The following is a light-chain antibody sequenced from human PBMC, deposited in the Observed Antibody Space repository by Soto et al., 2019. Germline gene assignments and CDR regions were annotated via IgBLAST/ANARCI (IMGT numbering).Light chain of an antibody. V-gene: IGKV3-11*01. Sequence: ELVLTQSPATLSLSPGERATLSCRASQFLSSYLAWYQQKPGQAPRLLIYDASNRASGTPARFSGSGSETDFTLTISSLEPEDFAVYYCQHRMNWPLAFGQGTRLEI. CDR2: DAS. CDR3: QHRMNWPLA. CDR1: QFLSSY. J-gene: IGKJ5*01.